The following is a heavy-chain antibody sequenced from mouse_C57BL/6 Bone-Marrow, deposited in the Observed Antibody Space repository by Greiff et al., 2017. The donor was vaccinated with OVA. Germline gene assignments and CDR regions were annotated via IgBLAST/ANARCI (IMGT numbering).Heavy chain of an antibody. CDR3: ARRYGSRGDWYFDV. Sequence: EVQLQQSGPELVKPGASVKIPCKASGYTFTDYNMDWVKQSHGKSLEWIGDINPNSGGTIYNQKFKGKATLTVDKSSSTAYMELRSLTSEDTAVYYGARRYGSRGDWYFDVWGTGTTVTVSS. V-gene: IGHV1-18*01. CDR2: INPNSGGT. D-gene: IGHD1-1*01. J-gene: IGHJ1*03. CDR1: GYTFTDYN.